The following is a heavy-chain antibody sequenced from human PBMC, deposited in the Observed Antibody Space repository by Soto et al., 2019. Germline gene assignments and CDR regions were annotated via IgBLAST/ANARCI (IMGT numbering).Heavy chain of an antibody. J-gene: IGHJ3*02. CDR2: ISKSGSNL. D-gene: IGHD7-27*01. CDR3: VRPKLGVGDAFEI. V-gene: IGHV3-11*01. Sequence: QVQLVESGGGLVKPGGSLRLSCAASGFTFSDYWMSWIRQTPGKGLEWVSYISKSGSNLYYADSVKGRFTISRDSAKNPLYLQMTPPEADATAVYFCVRPKLGVGDAFEIWGQGTMVTVSS. CDR1: GFTFSDYW.